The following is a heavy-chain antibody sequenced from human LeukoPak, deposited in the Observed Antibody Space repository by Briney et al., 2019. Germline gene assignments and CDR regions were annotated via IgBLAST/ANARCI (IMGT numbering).Heavy chain of an antibody. J-gene: IGHJ4*02. CDR3: ARLLVYNSGGEAFDH. CDR2: IKQDGSEK. CDR1: GFTFSSYG. D-gene: IGHD1-20*01. V-gene: IGHV3-7*01. Sequence: GGSLRHSCAASGFTFSSYGMHWVRQAPGKGLEWVANIKQDGSEKYYVDSVEGRFTISRDNAKNSLYLQMNSLRAEDTAVYYCARLLVYNSGGEAFDHWGQGTLVTVSS.